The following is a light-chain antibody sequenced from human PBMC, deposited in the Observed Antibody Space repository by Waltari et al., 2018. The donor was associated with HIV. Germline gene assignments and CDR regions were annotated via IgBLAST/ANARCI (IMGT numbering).Light chain of an antibody. V-gene: IGKV2-30*01. J-gene: IGKJ2*01. CDR2: KFS. CDR3: IEGTYWPYI. CDR1: QSLASTYGNTY. Sequence: VVMTQSPLSLPVPLGQPASISCRSSQSLASTYGNTYLSWFQPWPGQYPRRLISKFSKPDAGVADRFIGSRSGTDVTLKISRVEDEDVGVYFCIEGTYWPYIFGQGTKLEI.